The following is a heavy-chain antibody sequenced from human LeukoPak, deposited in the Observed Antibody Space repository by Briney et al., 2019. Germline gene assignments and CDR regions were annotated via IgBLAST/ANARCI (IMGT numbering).Heavy chain of an antibody. CDR3: ARVRELTSYYFDF. J-gene: IGHJ4*02. Sequence: SQTLSLTCTVSGDSINSGAYYWNWIRQPPGKGLEWIGYIYHSGITNYTPSLKSRVTISIDRSKNQFSLKLASVTAADTAVYYCARVRELTSYYFDFWGQGTLVTVSS. CDR2: IYHSGIT. CDR1: GDSINSGAYY. D-gene: IGHD2-2*01. V-gene: IGHV4-30-2*01.